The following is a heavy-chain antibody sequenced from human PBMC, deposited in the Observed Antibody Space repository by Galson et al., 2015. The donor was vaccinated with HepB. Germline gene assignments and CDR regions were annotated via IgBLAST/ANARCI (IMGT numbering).Heavy chain of an antibody. Sequence: LRLSCAASGFTFSSYATNWVRQAPGKGLEWVSAISGSGGSTYYADSVKGRFTISRDNSKNTLYLQMNSLRAEDTAVYYCAKEDRTYYDFWSGPGSGMDVWGQGTTVTVSS. D-gene: IGHD3-3*01. CDR2: ISGSGGST. V-gene: IGHV3-23*01. CDR1: GFTFSSYA. CDR3: AKEDRTYYDFWSGPGSGMDV. J-gene: IGHJ6*02.